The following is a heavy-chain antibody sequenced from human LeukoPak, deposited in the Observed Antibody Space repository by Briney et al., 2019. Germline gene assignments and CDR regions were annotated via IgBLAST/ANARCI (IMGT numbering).Heavy chain of an antibody. CDR2: IYYSGST. Sequence: PSQTLSLTCTVSGGSISSGDYYWSWIRQPLGKGLEWIGYIYYSGSTYYNPSLKSRVTISVDTSKNQFSLKLSSVTAADTAVYYCARDAWVASRAGGYVIWGQGTLVTVSS. D-gene: IGHD5-12*01. J-gene: IGHJ4*02. V-gene: IGHV4-30-4*08. CDR3: ARDAWVASRAGGYVI. CDR1: GGSISSGDYY.